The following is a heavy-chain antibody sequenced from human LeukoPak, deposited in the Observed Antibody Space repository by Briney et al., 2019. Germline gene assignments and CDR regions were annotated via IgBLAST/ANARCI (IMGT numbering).Heavy chain of an antibody. V-gene: IGHV4-39*01. CDR2: IYYSGST. J-gene: IGHJ4*02. D-gene: IGHD4-17*01. Sequence: SETLSLTCTVSGGSISSGSYYWGWIRQPPGKGLEWIGSIYYSGSTYYNPSLKSRVTISVDTSKNQFSLKLSSVTAADTAVYYCARHRNEYDYGDYQVIDYWGQGTLVTVSS. CDR3: ARHRNEYDYGDYQVIDY. CDR1: GGSISSGSYY.